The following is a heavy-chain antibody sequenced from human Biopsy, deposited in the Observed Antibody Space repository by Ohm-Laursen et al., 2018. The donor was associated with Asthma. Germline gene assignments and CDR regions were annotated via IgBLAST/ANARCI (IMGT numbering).Heavy chain of an antibody. V-gene: IGHV2-5*04. CDR2: IYWDDDK. CDR3: VKKLVGSKEGEG. D-gene: IGHD1-26*01. Sequence: PTQTLTLTGTFSGFSLSTSGGGVGWIRQPPGKALEWLGHIYWDDDKRYSPSLQSRLTIARDTPKDQVVLTMTNMGPVGTGTYYCVKKLVGSKEGEGGGQGTLVTVSS. J-gene: IGHJ4*02. CDR1: GFSLSTSGGG.